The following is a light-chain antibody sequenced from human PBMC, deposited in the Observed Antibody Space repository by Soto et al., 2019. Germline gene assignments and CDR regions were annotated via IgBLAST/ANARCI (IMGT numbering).Light chain of an antibody. CDR3: QQYGSAGT. J-gene: IGKJ1*01. Sequence: EIVMTQSPATLSVSPGERATLACRASQSVSNNLAWYQQKPGQAPRLLIYGASNRATGIPDRFSGSGSPTDFTLTISRLEPEHFAVYYCQQYGSAGTFGQGTQVDIK. V-gene: IGKV3-20*01. CDR2: GAS. CDR1: QSVSNN.